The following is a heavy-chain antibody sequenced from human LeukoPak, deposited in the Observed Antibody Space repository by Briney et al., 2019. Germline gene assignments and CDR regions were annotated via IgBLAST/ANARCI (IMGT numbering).Heavy chain of an antibody. CDR2: IYYSGST. J-gene: IGHJ4*02. V-gene: IGHV4-59*08. CDR1: GGSISSYY. CDR3: ARRDGYKSAFDY. D-gene: IGHD5-24*01. Sequence: SETLSLTCTVSGGSISSYYWSWIRQPPGKGLEWVGYIYYSGSTNYNPSLKSRVTISVDTSKNQFSLKLSSVTAADTAVYYCARRDGYKSAFDYWGQGTLVTVSS.